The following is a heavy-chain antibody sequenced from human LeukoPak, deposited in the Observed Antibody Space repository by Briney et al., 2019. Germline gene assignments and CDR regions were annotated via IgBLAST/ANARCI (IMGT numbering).Heavy chain of an antibody. J-gene: IGHJ4*02. D-gene: IGHD3-10*01. CDR1: GFTFDDYA. CDR2: VTRNSGSI. CDR3: AKALVRGVIITNFDY. V-gene: IGHV3-9*01. Sequence: PGGSLRLSCAASGFTFDDYAMHWVRQAPGKGLEWVSGVTRNSGSIGYADSVKGRFTISRDNAKNPLYLQMNSLRAEDTALYYCAKALVRGVIITNFDYWGQGTLVTVSS.